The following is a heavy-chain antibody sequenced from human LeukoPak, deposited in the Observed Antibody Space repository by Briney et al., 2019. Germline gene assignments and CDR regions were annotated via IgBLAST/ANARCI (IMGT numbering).Heavy chain of an antibody. J-gene: IGHJ4*02. CDR2: ISGSGGST. D-gene: IGHD5-18*01. CDR1: RFTFSSYA. Sequence: GGSLRLSCAASRFTFSSYAMSWVRQAPGKGLEWVSAISGSGGSTYYADSVKGRFTISRDNSKNTLYLQMNSLRAEDTAVYYCAKSVGYSYGSYFDYWGQGTLVTVSS. V-gene: IGHV3-23*01. CDR3: AKSVGYSYGSYFDY.